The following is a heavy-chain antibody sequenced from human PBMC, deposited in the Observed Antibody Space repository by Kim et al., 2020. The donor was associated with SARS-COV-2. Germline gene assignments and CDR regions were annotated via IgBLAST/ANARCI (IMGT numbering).Heavy chain of an antibody. D-gene: IGHD6-13*01. CDR1: GGSFSGYY. V-gene: IGHV4-34*01. Sequence: ETLSLTCAVYGGSFSGYYWSWIRQPPGKGLEWIGEINHSGSTNYNPSLKSRVTISVDTSKNQFSLKLSSVTAADTAVYYCARRKGGAAAGRGYFDLWGRGTLVTVSS. CDR2: INHSGST. CDR3: ARRKGGAAAGRGYFDL. J-gene: IGHJ2*01.